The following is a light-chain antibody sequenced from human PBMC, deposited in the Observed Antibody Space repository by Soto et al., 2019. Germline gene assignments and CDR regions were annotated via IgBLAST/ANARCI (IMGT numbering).Light chain of an antibody. V-gene: IGKV1-33*01. Sequence: DIQMTQSPSSLSASVGDRVTISCQASQDINTYLTWYQQKPGKAPNLLIYDSFNLETGVPSRFSGSGSGTDFTLTISSLQPEDIGTFYCQQYQNLPYTFGQGTKLEIK. CDR2: DSF. J-gene: IGKJ2*01. CDR3: QQYQNLPYT. CDR1: QDINTY.